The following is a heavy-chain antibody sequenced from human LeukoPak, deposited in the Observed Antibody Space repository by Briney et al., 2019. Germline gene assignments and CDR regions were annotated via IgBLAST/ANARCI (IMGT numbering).Heavy chain of an antibody. Sequence: GGSLRLSCAASGFTFSTYAMNWVRQAPGKGLEWVCAISGSGATTYSADSVKGRFTISRDNSKNTLYLHMHSLRAEDTAIYYCAEDSGPDFWSAPPSTWGQGTLVTVSS. D-gene: IGHD3-3*01. CDR2: ISGSGATT. CDR3: AEDSGPDFWSAPPST. CDR1: GFTFSTYA. V-gene: IGHV3-23*01. J-gene: IGHJ5*02.